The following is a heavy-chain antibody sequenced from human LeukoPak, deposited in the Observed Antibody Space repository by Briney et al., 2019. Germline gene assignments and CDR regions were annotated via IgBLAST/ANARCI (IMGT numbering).Heavy chain of an antibody. D-gene: IGHD3-10*01. CDR1: GFTFSSYS. CDR3: ARLGGFVPDY. J-gene: IGHJ4*02. V-gene: IGHV3-21*01. Sequence: GGSLRLSCAASGFTFSSYSMNWVRQAPGKGLEWVSSISSSSSYIYYADSVKGRFTISRDNAKNSLYQQMNSLRAEDTAVYYCARLGGFVPDYWGQGTLVTVSS. CDR2: ISSSSSYI.